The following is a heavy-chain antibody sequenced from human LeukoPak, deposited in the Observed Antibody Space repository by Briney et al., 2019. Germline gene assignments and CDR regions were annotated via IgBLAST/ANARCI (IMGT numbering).Heavy chain of an antibody. CDR1: GFTFSSYD. D-gene: IGHD3-22*01. V-gene: IGHV3-13*01. CDR2: IGTAGDT. Sequence: DPGGSLRLSCAASGFTFSSYDMHWVRQATGKGLEWVSAIGTAGDTYYPGSVKGRFTISRENAKNSLYLQMNSLRAGDTAVYYCARAQGSDRLLLRGVAFDIWGQGTMVTVSS. CDR3: ARAQGSDRLLLRGVAFDI. J-gene: IGHJ3*02.